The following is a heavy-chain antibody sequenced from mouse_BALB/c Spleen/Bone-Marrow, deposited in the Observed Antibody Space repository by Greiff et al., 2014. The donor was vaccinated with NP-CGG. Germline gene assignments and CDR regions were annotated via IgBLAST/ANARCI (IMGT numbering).Heavy chain of an antibody. Sequence: LVESGAGLVRPGASVKLSCRASGYTFTSYWINWVKQRPGQGLEWIGNIYPSDSYTNYNQRFKDKATLTVDKSSSTAYMQLSSPTSEGSAVYYCTRYGNSHYYAMDYWGQGTSVTVSS. J-gene: IGHJ4*01. CDR3: TRYGNSHYYAMDY. D-gene: IGHD1-1*01. V-gene: IGHV1-69*02. CDR2: IYPSDSYT. CDR1: GYTFTSYW.